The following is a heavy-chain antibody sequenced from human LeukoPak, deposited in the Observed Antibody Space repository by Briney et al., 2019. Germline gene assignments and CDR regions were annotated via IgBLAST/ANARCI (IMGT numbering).Heavy chain of an antibody. CDR3: AKGPAGSGSYRAFDY. Sequence: PGGSLRLSCAASGFTFSSYSMNWVRQAPGKGLEWVSSISSSSSYIYYADSVKGRFTISRDNAKNSLYLQMNSLRAEDTALYYCAKGPAGSGSYRAFDYWGQGTLVTVSS. CDR2: ISSSSSYI. D-gene: IGHD3-10*01. J-gene: IGHJ4*02. V-gene: IGHV3-21*04. CDR1: GFTFSSYS.